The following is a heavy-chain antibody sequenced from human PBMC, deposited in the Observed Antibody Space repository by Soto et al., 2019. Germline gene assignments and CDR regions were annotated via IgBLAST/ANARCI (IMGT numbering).Heavy chain of an antibody. CDR2: IYYSGST. Sequence: SETLSLTCTVSGGSISSGDYYWSWIRQPPGKGLEWIGYIYYSGSTYYNPSLKSRVTISVDTSKNQFSLKLSSVTAADTAVYYCARGASYDSSGYPRGHNWFDPWGQGTLVTVSS. D-gene: IGHD3-22*01. CDR1: GGSISSGDYY. CDR3: ARGASYDSSGYPRGHNWFDP. J-gene: IGHJ5*02. V-gene: IGHV4-30-4*01.